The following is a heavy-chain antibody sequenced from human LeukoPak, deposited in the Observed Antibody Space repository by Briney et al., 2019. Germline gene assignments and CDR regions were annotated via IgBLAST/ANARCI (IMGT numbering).Heavy chain of an antibody. J-gene: IGHJ4*02. CDR2: IHAGNGNT. CDR3: ARLTYSSGGEDLHY. CDR1: GYTFTTYA. Sequence: GASVNVSCKASGYTFTTYAIHWVRQAPGQRLEWMGWIHAGNGNTKYSQKFQGRVTITRDTSASTAYMELSSLISEDTAVYYCARLTYSSGGEDLHYWGQGTLVTVSS. V-gene: IGHV1-3*01. D-gene: IGHD6-19*01.